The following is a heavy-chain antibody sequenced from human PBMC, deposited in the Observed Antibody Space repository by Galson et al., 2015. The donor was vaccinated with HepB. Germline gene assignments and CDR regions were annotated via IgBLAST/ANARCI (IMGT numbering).Heavy chain of an antibody. CDR1: GGTFSTYA. CDR3: AKSRWVNFVNLFRGVIPDVFDI. CDR2: IIPVLGTT. D-gene: IGHD3-10*01. V-gene: IGHV1-69*10. Sequence: SVKVSCKASGGTFSTYAISWVRQAPGQGLVWMGRIIPVLGTTNYAQTFQGRVSITADTSTTTAYLELSTLRSDDTAVYYCAKSRWVNFVNLFRGVIPDVFDIWGQGTMVTVSS. J-gene: IGHJ3*02.